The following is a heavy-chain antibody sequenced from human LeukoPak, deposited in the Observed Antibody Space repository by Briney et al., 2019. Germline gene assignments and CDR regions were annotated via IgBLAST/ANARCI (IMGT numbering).Heavy chain of an antibody. V-gene: IGHV4-61*02. CDR1: GGSISRGSYY. CDR3: ARAKQSGGFDY. Sequence: SQTLSLTCTVSGGSISRGSYYWSWLRQPPGKGLEWIGRIYTSGSTNYNPSLKSRVTISVDTSKNQFSLKLSSVTAADTAVYYCARAKQSGGFDYWGQGTLVTVSS. CDR2: IYTSGST. D-gene: IGHD6-25*01. J-gene: IGHJ4*02.